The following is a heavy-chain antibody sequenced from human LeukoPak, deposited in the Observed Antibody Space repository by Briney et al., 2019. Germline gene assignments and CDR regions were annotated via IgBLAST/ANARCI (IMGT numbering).Heavy chain of an antibody. Sequence: PSETLSLTCSVSGYSISSGYYWGYIRQPPGKGLEWIGSIYHSGSTYYNPSLNSRLTISVDTSKNQFSLKLRSVTAADTAVYYCASNQNYYYYYMDVWGKGTTVTVSS. CDR1: GYSISSGYY. CDR2: IYHSGST. V-gene: IGHV4-38-2*02. D-gene: IGHD1-14*01. J-gene: IGHJ6*03. CDR3: ASNQNYYYYYMDV.